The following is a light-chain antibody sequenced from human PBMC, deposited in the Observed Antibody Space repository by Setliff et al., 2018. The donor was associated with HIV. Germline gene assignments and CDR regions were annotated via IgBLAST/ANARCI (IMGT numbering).Light chain of an antibody. J-gene: IGLJ1*01. Sequence: QSVLTQPASVSGSPGQSITISCTGTSSDVGSRYNYVSWYQQRPGKAPKLIIFDVTYRPSGVSDRFSGSKSGNTASLTISGLQAEDEADYYCCSYLSTNNYVFGSGTKV. CDR2: DVT. V-gene: IGLV2-14*03. CDR1: SSDVGSRYNY. CDR3: CSYLSTNNYV.